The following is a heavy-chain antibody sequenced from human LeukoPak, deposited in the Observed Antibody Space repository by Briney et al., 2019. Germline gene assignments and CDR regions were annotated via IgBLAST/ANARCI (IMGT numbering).Heavy chain of an antibody. D-gene: IGHD1-14*01. V-gene: IGHV1-8*01. CDR1: GYTFTSYD. CDR2: MNPNSGNT. J-gene: IGHJ4*02. Sequence: GASVKVSCKASGYTFTSYDINWVRQATGQGLEWMGWMNPNSGNTGYAQKFQGRVTMTRNTSISTAYMELSSLRSEDTAVYYCASGPRSQGSEFDYWGQGTLATVSS. CDR3: ASGPRSQGSEFDY.